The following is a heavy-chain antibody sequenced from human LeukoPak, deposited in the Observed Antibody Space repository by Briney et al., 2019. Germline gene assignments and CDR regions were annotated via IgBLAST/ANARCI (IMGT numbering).Heavy chain of an antibody. V-gene: IGHV3-23*01. J-gene: IGHJ4*02. CDR3: ARGRHYDFWSGMGPYYFDY. Sequence: GGSLRLSCAASGFTFSSYAMSWVRQAPGKGLEWVSAISGSGGSTYYADSVKGRFTISRNNSKNTLYLQMNSLRAEDTAVYYCARGRHYDFWSGMGPYYFDYWGQGTLVTVSS. D-gene: IGHD3-3*01. CDR1: GFTFSSYA. CDR2: ISGSGGST.